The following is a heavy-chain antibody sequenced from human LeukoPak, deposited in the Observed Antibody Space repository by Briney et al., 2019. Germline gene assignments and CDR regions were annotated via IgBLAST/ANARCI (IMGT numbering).Heavy chain of an antibody. CDR1: GGTFSSYT. Sequence: SVKVSCKASGGTFSSYTISWVRQAPEQGLEWMGRIIPILGIANYAQKFQSRVTITADKSTSTAYMELSSLRSEDTAVYYCARDMPWGRGQPVYFDYWGQGTLVTVSS. D-gene: IGHD2-2*01. CDR2: IIPILGIA. J-gene: IGHJ4*02. CDR3: ARDMPWGRGQPVYFDY. V-gene: IGHV1-69*04.